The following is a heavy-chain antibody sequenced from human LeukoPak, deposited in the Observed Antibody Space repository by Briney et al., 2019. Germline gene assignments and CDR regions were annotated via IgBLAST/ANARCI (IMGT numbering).Heavy chain of an antibody. CDR1: GGSFSGYY. J-gene: IGHJ5*02. D-gene: IGHD2-2*01. V-gene: IGHV4-34*01. CDR3: ARQVVPAAMSSWFDP. CDR2: INHSGST. Sequence: PSETLSLTCAVYGGSFSGYYWSWIRQPPGKGLEWIGEINHSGSTNYNPSLKSRVTISVDTSKNQFSLKLSSVTAADTAVYYCARQVVPAAMSSWFDPWGQGTLVTVSS.